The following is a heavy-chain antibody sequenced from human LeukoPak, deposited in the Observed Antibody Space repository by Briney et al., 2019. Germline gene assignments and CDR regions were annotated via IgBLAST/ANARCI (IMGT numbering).Heavy chain of an antibody. D-gene: IGHD3-22*01. Sequence: PGGSLRLSCRASGFTFGDYAMSWVRQAPGKGLEWVSAISGSGGSTYYADSVKGRFTISRDNSKNTLYLQMNSLRAEDTAVYYCAKGHYYDSSGYYPYWGQGTLVTVSS. CDR1: GFTFGDYA. V-gene: IGHV3-23*01. CDR3: AKGHYYDSSGYYPY. J-gene: IGHJ4*02. CDR2: ISGSGGST.